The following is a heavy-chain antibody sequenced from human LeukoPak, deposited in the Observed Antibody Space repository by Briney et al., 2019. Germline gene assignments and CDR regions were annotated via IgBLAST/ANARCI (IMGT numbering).Heavy chain of an antibody. CDR3: ARANKWIQLIIREGDVFDI. V-gene: IGHV3-48*01. CDR2: TTTSGNSK. J-gene: IGHJ3*02. Sequence: GGSLRPSCAASEFTFSSYSMNSVRPPPGKGLEWVSYTTTSGNSKSYADSVKGRFTISRDNTKNSLYLQMNGLRAEDTVVYYCARANKWIQLIIREGDVFDIWGQGTMVTVSS. CDR1: EFTFSSYS. D-gene: IGHD5-18*01.